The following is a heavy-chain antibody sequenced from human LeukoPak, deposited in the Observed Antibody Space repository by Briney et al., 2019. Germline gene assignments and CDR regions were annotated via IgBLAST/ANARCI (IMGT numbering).Heavy chain of an antibody. CDR3: ARVDCSSTSCYHYMDV. CDR1: GGSFSGYY. Sequence: SETLSLTCAVYGGSFSGYYLSWIRQPPGKGLERIGEINHSGSTNYNPSLKSRVTISVDTSKNQFSLKLSSVTAADTAVYYCARVDCSSTSCYHYMDVWGKGTTVTVSS. V-gene: IGHV4-34*01. J-gene: IGHJ6*03. D-gene: IGHD2-2*01. CDR2: INHSGST.